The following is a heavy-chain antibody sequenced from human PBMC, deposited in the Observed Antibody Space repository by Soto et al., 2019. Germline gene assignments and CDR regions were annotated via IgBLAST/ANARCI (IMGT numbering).Heavy chain of an antibody. Sequence: EVQLVESGGGLVKPGGSLRLSCAASGFTFSSYSMNWVRQAPGKGLEWVSSISSSSSYIYYADSVKGRFTISRDNAKNSLYLQMNSLRAEDTAVYYCARDRLIYDSSGYYYEEDYYGMDVWGQGTTVTVSS. CDR3: ARDRLIYDSSGYYYEEDYYGMDV. CDR1: GFTFSSYS. V-gene: IGHV3-21*01. J-gene: IGHJ6*02. CDR2: ISSSSSYI. D-gene: IGHD3-22*01.